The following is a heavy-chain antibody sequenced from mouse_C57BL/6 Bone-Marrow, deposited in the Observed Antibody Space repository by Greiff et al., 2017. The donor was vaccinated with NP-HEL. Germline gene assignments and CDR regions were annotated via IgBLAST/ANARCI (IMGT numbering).Heavy chain of an antibody. D-gene: IGHD1-1*01. V-gene: IGHV1-75*01. CDR1: GYTFTDYY. CDR3: ARRIYYGSSRAYFDY. Sequence: QVQLQQSGPELVKPGASVKISCKASGYTFTDYYINWVKQRPGQGLEWIGWIFPGSGSTYYNEKFKGKATLTVDKSSSTAYMLLSSLTSEDSAVYFCARRIYYGSSRAYFDYWGQGTTLTVSS. CDR2: IFPGSGST. J-gene: IGHJ2*01.